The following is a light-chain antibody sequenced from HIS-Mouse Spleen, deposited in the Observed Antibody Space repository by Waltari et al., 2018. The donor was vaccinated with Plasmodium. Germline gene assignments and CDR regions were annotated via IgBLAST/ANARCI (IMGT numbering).Light chain of an antibody. Sequence: SYELTQPPSVSVSPGQTARITCSGDALPNKSDYWYQQKSGQAPVLVIYEDSKRPSGIPERFSGSSSGTMATVTISGAQVEDEADYYCYSTDSSGNHRVFGGGTKLTVL. CDR1: ALPNKS. CDR2: EDS. J-gene: IGLJ3*02. V-gene: IGLV3-10*01. CDR3: YSTDSSGNHRV.